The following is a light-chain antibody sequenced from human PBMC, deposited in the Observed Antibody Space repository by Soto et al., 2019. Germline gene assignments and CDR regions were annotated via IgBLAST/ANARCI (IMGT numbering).Light chain of an antibody. J-gene: IGKJ1*01. CDR2: DTS. Sequence: DIVLTHSPATLSLYPGERATLSCGASQSVNNYLAWYQQKPGQAPRLLIYDTSDRASGIPARFSGSGSGTDFTLTISRLEPEDFAVYFCYQYDSSPWTFGQGTKVDIK. CDR1: QSVNNY. CDR3: YQYDSSPWT. V-gene: IGKV3D-20*01.